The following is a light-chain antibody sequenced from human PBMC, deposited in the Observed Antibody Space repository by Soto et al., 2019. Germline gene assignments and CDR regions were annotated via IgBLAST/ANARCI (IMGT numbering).Light chain of an antibody. V-gene: IGKV3-20*01. CDR2: GAS. J-gene: IGKJ1*01. Sequence: EIVLTQSPFTRALSPWERSTLDCIASQSVSSSNLAWYQQKRGHSPRLLIYGASSRATGIPDRFSGSGSGQDFTLTISRLEPEDFAVYFCQHYGSSPWTFGQGTKVDI. CDR1: QSVSSSN. CDR3: QHYGSSPWT.